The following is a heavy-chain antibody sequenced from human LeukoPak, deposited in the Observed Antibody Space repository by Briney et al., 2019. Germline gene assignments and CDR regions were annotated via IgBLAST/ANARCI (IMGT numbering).Heavy chain of an antibody. J-gene: IGHJ5*02. Sequence: PGGSLRLSCAASGLTFSSYNMNWVRQAPGKGLEWVSSISSSSDYTYYADSVEGRFTISRDNAKNSLYLQMSSLRAEDTAVYYCARPLLYYYGSETYFWFDPWGQGTLVTVSS. CDR1: GLTFSSYN. CDR2: ISSSSDYT. CDR3: ARPLLYYYGSETYFWFDP. D-gene: IGHD3-10*01. V-gene: IGHV3-21*01.